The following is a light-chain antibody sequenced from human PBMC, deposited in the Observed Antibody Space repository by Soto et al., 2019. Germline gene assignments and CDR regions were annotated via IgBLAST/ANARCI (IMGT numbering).Light chain of an antibody. CDR1: QSVSSN. Sequence: EIVMTQSPATLSVSPGERATLSCRASQSVSSNFAWYQQKPGQAPRLLIYGASTRATGIPARFSGSGSGTEFTLTISSLQSGDFAVYYCQQYYNWPRTFGQGTKLEIK. V-gene: IGKV3-15*01. CDR2: GAS. J-gene: IGKJ2*01. CDR3: QQYYNWPRT.